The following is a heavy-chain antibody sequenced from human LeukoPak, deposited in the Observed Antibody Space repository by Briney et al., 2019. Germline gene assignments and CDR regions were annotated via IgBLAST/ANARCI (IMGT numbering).Heavy chain of an antibody. J-gene: IGHJ3*02. Sequence: PGGSLRLSCAASGFTFSSYWMHWVRQAPGKGLVWVSRINSDGSSTSYADSVKGRFTISRDNAKNTLYLQMNSLRAEDTAVYYCAKVRYNWNDNGAFDIWGQGTMVTVSS. V-gene: IGHV3-74*01. CDR2: INSDGSST. CDR3: AKVRYNWNDNGAFDI. CDR1: GFTFSSYW. D-gene: IGHD1-20*01.